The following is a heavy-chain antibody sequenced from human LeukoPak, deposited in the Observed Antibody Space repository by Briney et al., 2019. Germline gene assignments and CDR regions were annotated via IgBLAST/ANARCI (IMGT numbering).Heavy chain of an antibody. Sequence: SVKVSCKASGGTFSSYAISWVRQAPGQGLEWMGGIIPIFGTANYAQKFQGRVTITADESTSTAYMELSSLRSEDTAVYYCARVPLADPYYDFWSGYQYLDYWGQGTLVTVSS. CDR2: IIPIFGTA. CDR1: GGTFSSYA. D-gene: IGHD3-3*01. CDR3: ARVPLADPYYDFWSGYQYLDY. V-gene: IGHV1-69*13. J-gene: IGHJ4*02.